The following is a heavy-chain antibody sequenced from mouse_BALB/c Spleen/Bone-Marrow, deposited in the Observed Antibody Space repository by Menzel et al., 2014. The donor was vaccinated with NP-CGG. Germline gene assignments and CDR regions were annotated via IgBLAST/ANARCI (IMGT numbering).Heavy chain of an antibody. J-gene: IGHJ1*01. CDR1: GYSITSDYA. Sequence: EVQLVESGPGLVKPSPSLPLTCTVTGYSITSDYAWHWIRQIPGNKLERMGYISYSGSTSYYPPLKSRIPITPDTSKNQCFLLLNSVTTEETAAYYGARSADWYFDVWGAGTTVTVSS. CDR2: ISYSGST. CDR3: ARSADWYFDV. V-gene: IGHV3-2*02.